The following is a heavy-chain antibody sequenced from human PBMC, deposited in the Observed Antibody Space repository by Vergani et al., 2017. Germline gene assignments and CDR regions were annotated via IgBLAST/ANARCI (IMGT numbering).Heavy chain of an antibody. V-gene: IGHV3-9*01. J-gene: IGHJ2*01. CDR3: VKVNDYDADGPFDL. CDR1: GFPFQAFA. CDR2: IDRNYGVK. Sequence: VEAGGGLVQPGGSPRLSCTASGFPFQAFAFHWVRQVSGGGLEWVSGIDRNYGVKNGNSFEGRFSISRDNAKKAVFLQMNNLRHEDTALYFCVKVNDYDADGPFDLWGRGTLVTVSS. D-gene: IGHD3-16*01.